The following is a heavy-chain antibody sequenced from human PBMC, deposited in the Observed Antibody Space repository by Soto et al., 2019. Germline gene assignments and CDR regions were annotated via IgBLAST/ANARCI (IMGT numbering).Heavy chain of an antibody. V-gene: IGHV4-34*01. CDR2: INHSGST. CDR1: GGSFSGYY. Sequence: SETLSLTCAVYGGSFSGYYWSWIRQPPGKGLKWIGEINHSGSTNYNPSPKSRVTISVDTSKNQFSLKLSSVTAADTAVYYCARGRVGATYYYYGMDVWGQGTTVTVSS. J-gene: IGHJ6*02. CDR3: ARGRVGATYYYYGMDV. D-gene: IGHD1-26*01.